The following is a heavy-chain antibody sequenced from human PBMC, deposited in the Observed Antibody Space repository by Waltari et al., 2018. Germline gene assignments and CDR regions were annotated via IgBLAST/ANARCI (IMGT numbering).Heavy chain of an antibody. V-gene: IGHV3-72*01. J-gene: IGHJ6*02. Sequence: VQLQQWGAGLLKPSETLSRTCAVYGGSFSSYYWSWIRQPPGKGLEWVGRTRDKANSYTTEYAASVKGRFTISRDDSKNSLYLQMNSLKTEDTAVYYCARGPHSGWYNGYGYYYPMDVWGQGTTVTVSS. D-gene: IGHD6-19*01. CDR3: ARGPHSGWYNGYGYYYPMDV. CDR1: GGSFSSYY. CDR2: TRDKANSYTT.